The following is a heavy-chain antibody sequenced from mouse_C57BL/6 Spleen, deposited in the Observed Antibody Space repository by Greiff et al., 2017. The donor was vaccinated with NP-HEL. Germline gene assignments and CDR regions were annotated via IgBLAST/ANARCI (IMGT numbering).Heavy chain of an antibody. J-gene: IGHJ3*01. CDR2: IDPEDGDT. Sequence: VQLQQSGAELVRPGASVKLSCTASGFNIKDYYMHWVKQRPEQGLEWIGRIDPEDGDTEYAPKFQGKATMTADTSSNTAYLQLSSLTSEDTAVYYCTFYAYGAWFAYWGKGALVTVSA. CDR1: GFNIKDYY. D-gene: IGHD2-2*01. CDR3: TFYAYGAWFAY. V-gene: IGHV14-1*01.